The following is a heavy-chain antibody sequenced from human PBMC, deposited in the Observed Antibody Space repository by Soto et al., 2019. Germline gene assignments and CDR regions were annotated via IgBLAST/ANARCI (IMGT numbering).Heavy chain of an antibody. D-gene: IGHD3-10*01. CDR2: ISGSGGST. V-gene: IGHV3-23*01. CDR3: AREYYYGSGPWY. Sequence: GGSLRLSCASSGFTFSSYAMSLVRQAPGKGLEWVSAISGSGGSTYYADSVKGRFTISRDNSKNTLYLQMNSLRSDDTAVYYCAREYYYGSGPWYWGQGTLVTVSS. J-gene: IGHJ4*02. CDR1: GFTFSSYA.